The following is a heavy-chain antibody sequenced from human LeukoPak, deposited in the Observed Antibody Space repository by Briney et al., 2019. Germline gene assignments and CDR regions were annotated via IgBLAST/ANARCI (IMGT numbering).Heavy chain of an antibody. D-gene: IGHD2-8*01. CDR3: ARERSRFHMLSSVGGRYNWFDS. Sequence: PAGSLRLSCAASGFTFSNYAMSWVRPAQGKGLEWVSGISNSGDSTYYADSVKGRFTITRDKSKNTLHLQMNSLRFEDTAVFHCARERSRFHMLSSVGGRYNWFDSWGQGALVTVSS. V-gene: IGHV3-23*01. CDR2: ISNSGDST. CDR1: GFTFSNYA. J-gene: IGHJ5*01.